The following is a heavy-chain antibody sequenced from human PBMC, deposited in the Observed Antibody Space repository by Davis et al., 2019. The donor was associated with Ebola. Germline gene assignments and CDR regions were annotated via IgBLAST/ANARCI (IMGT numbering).Heavy chain of an antibody. CDR3: ARQYDSSGNPLDY. J-gene: IGHJ4*02. CDR2: IYHSGST. V-gene: IGHV4-4*02. CDR1: GDSISSRNW. D-gene: IGHD3-22*01. Sequence: SETLSLTCAVSGDSISSRNWWSWVRQLPGKGLEWIGEIYHSGSTNYNPSLKSRVTISVDKSKNQFSLKLTSVTAADTAVYYCARQYDSSGNPLDYWGQGTLVTVSS.